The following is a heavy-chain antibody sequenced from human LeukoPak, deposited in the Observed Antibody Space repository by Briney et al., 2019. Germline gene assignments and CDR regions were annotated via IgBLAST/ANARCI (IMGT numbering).Heavy chain of an antibody. J-gene: IGHJ4*02. D-gene: IGHD3-9*01. CDR2: IYYSGST. CDR3: ARDGDDILTGHPTGTDY. V-gene: IGHV4-34*01. Sequence: SETLSLTCAVYGGSFSGYYWGWIRQPPGKGLEWIGSIYYSGSTYYNPSLKSRVTISVDTSKNQFSLKLSSVTAADTAVYYCARDGDDILTGHPTGTDYWGQGTLVTVSS. CDR1: GGSFSGYY.